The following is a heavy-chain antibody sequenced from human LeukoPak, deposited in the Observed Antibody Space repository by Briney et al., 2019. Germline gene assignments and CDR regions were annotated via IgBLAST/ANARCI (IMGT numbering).Heavy chain of an antibody. CDR2: IYTSGST. V-gene: IGHV4-4*07. Sequence: SETLSLTCTVSGGSISSYYWSWIRQPAGKGLEWIGRIYTSGSTNYNPSLKSRVTMSVDTSKNQFSLKLSSVTAADTAVYYCARGSFLYCSSTSCYAWRLLDNWFDPWGQGTLVTVSS. D-gene: IGHD2-2*01. J-gene: IGHJ5*02. CDR1: GGSISSYY. CDR3: ARGSFLYCSSTSCYAWRLLDNWFDP.